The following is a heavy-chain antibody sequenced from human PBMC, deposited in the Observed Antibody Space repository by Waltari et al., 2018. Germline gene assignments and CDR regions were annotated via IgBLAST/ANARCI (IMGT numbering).Heavy chain of an antibody. D-gene: IGHD3-16*01. CDR3: ATARVERRRGSWFDP. Sequence: QVQLVQSGAEVKEPGASVRVSCKSYGSTFTNDDINWVRQANGQGLEWMGWMKPSSENTGYAHNVQGRVIMTRDTSLTTAYMELSSLRFDDTAIYYCATARVERRRGSWFDPWGQGTLVTVSS. CDR2: MKPSSENT. CDR1: GSTFTNDD. V-gene: IGHV1-8*01. J-gene: IGHJ5*02.